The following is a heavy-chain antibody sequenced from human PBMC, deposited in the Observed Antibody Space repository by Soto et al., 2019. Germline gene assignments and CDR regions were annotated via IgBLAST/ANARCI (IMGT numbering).Heavy chain of an antibody. CDR1: GYTFTIYG. J-gene: IGHJ4*02. CDR3: ASGPITFGGVTTLDYFDY. D-gene: IGHD3-16*01. V-gene: IGHV1-18*01. CDR2: ISAYNGNT. Sequence: QVQLVQPGAELKKPGASVKVSCKASGYTFTIYGISWVRQAPGQGLEWMGWISAYNGNTNYAQQLQGRVTMTTDTSTSTAYMELRSLRSDDTAVYYCASGPITFGGVTTLDYFDYWGQGTLVTVSS.